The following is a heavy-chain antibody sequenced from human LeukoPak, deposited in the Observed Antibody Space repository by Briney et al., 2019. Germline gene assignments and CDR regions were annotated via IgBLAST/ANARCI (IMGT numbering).Heavy chain of an antibody. V-gene: IGHV4-39*07. CDR1: GGSISSSSYY. CDR3: ARVDGMDV. Sequence: SETLSLTCTVSGGSISSSSYYWSWIRQPPGKGLEWIGEINHSGSTNYNPSLKSRVTISVDTSKNQFSLKLSSVTAADTAVYYCARVDGMDVWGQGTTVTVSS. CDR2: INHSGST. J-gene: IGHJ6*02.